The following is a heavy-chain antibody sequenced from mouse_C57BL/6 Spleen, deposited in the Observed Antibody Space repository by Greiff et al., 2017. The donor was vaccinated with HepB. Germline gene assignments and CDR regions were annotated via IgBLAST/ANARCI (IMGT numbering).Heavy chain of an antibody. CDR1: GYTFTSYW. V-gene: IGHV1-69*01. Sequence: QVQLQQPGAELVMPGASVKLSCKASGYTFTSYWMHWVKQRPGQGLEWIGEIDPSDSYTNYNQKFKGKSTLTVDKSSSTAYMQLSSLTSEDSAVYYCARRGSSYCFDYWGQGTTLTVSS. CDR3: ARRGSSYCFDY. CDR2: IDPSDSYT. D-gene: IGHD1-1*01. J-gene: IGHJ2*01.